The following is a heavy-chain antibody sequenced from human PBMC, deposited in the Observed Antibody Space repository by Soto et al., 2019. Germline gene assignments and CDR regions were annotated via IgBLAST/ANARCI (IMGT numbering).Heavy chain of an antibody. CDR1: GYTFTSYG. J-gene: IGHJ4*02. CDR2: ISAYNGNT. D-gene: IGHD5-12*01. Sequence: ASVKVSFTASGYTFTSYGISWVRQAPGQGLEWMGWISAYNGNTNYAQKLQGRVTMTRDTSTSTVYMELSSLRSEDTAVYYCARDRGYSGYDQHYWGQGTLVTVSS. CDR3: ARDRGYSGYDQHY. V-gene: IGHV1-18*01.